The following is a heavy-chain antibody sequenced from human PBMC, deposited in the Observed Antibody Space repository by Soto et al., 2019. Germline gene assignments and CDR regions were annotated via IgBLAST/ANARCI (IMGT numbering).Heavy chain of an antibody. J-gene: IGHJ5*02. CDR1: GGSFSGYY. CDR3: ARAQKYYDFWSARDWFDP. Sequence: SETLSLTCAVYGGSFSGYYWSWIRQPPGKGLEWIGEINHSGSTNYNPSLKSRVTISVDTSKNQFSLKLSSVTAADTAVYYCARAQKYYDFWSARDWFDPWGQGTLVTVSS. V-gene: IGHV4-34*01. D-gene: IGHD3-3*01. CDR2: INHSGST.